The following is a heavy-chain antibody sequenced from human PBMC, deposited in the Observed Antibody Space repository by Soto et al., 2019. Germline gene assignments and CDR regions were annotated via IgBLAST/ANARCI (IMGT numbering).Heavy chain of an antibody. Sequence: EVQLVETGGGLIQPGGSLRLSCLASGFTVTTNYMIWVRQPPGKGLEWVSTTFSGGSTNYADSVRGRFSISRDNSKNTVYLQMNNLRVEDTAVYYCAKKSPSSIQVWAFAMDVWGQGTTGSVSS. V-gene: IGHV3-53*02. D-gene: IGHD1-26*01. J-gene: IGHJ6*02. CDR3: AKKSPSSIQVWAFAMDV. CDR2: TFSGGST. CDR1: GFTVTTNY.